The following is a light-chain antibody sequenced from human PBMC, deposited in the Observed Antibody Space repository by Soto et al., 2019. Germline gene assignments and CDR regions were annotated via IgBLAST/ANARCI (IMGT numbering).Light chain of an antibody. J-gene: IGKJ1*01. Sequence: DIVMTQSPDSLAVSLGERAAINCKSSQSVLYSSNNKNYLAWYQQKPGKAPKLLIYAASTLQSGVPSRFSGSGSGTDFTLTISCLQSEDFATYYCQQYYSYPRTFGQGTTGDIK. CDR1: QSVLYSSNNKNY. CDR3: QQYYSYPRT. CDR2: AAS. V-gene: IGKV4-1*01.